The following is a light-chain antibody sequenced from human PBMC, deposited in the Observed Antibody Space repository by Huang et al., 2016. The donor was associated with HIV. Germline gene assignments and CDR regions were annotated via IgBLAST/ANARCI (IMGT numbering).Light chain of an antibody. CDR3: QQYNEYPYT. V-gene: IGKV1-16*02. Sequence: DIQMTQSPSSLSASVGDRVTITCRTSQDVSIHLAWLQQKPGQAPKPLIFAASRLQTGVPSKFSGSGSVTHFTLTISSLQPEDFATYYCQQYNEYPYTFGQGTRLEIK. CDR1: QDVSIH. CDR2: AAS. J-gene: IGKJ2*01.